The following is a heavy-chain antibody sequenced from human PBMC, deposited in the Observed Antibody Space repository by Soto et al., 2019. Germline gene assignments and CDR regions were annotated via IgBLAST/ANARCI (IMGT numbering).Heavy chain of an antibody. J-gene: IGHJ4*02. Sequence: QVQLVQSGAEVKKPGASVKVSCKASGYTFTDYYMHWVRQAPGQGLEWMGWINPSSGDTRYAQHFQGRVAMTRDTSDSAVYMDLNSLRSDDTAMYYCTRASTVAGGLSNSRPNDYWGQGTLVTVSS. CDR1: GYTFTDYY. CDR2: INPSSGDT. V-gene: IGHV1-2*02. CDR3: TRASTVAGGLSNSRPNDY. D-gene: IGHD6-19*01.